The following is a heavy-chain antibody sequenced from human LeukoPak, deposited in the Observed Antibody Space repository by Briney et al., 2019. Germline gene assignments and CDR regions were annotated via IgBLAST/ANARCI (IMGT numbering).Heavy chain of an antibody. J-gene: IGHJ4*02. CDR1: GFTFSSYG. V-gene: IGHV3-33*01. D-gene: IGHD5/OR15-5a*01. CDR2: IWYDGSNK. Sequence: GGSLRLSCAASGFTFSSYGMHWVRQAPGKGLEWVAVIWYDGSNKYYADSVKGRFTISRDNAKNTLYLQMNSLRDEDTAVYYCARDQGLRRGGYYFDYWGQGTLVTVSS. CDR3: ARDQGLRRGGYYFDY.